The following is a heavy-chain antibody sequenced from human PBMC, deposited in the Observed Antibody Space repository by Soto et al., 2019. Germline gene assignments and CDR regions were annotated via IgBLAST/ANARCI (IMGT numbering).Heavy chain of an antibody. J-gene: IGHJ5*02. CDR2: INSDGSST. V-gene: IGHV3-74*01. Sequence: AGGSLTLSCAASGFTFSSYWMHWVRQAPGKGLVWVSRINSDGSSTSYADSVKGRFTISRDNAKNTLYLQMNSLRAEDMAVYYCARDMRVFDPAAIFRENWFDPWGQGTLVTVSS. CDR3: ARDMRVFDPAAIFRENWFDP. CDR1: GFTFSSYW. D-gene: IGHD2-2*01.